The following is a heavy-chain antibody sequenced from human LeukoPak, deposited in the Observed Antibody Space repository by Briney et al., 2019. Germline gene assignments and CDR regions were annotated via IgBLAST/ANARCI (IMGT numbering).Heavy chain of an antibody. D-gene: IGHD3-16*01. CDR3: ARAVMRYYYYMDV. J-gene: IGHJ6*03. V-gene: IGHV4-59*01. CDR2: IYYGGST. Sequence: SETLSLTCTVSGGSISSYYWSWIRQPPGKGLEWIGYIYYGGSTNYNPSLKSRVTISVDTSKNQFSLKLSSVTAAGTAVYYCARAVMRYYYYMDVWGKGTTVTVSS. CDR1: GGSISSYY.